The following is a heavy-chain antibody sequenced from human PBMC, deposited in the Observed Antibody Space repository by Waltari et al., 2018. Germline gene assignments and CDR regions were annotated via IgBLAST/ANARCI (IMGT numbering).Heavy chain of an antibody. D-gene: IGHD6-13*01. CDR2: ISWNSGSI. V-gene: IGHV3-9*03. CDR3: AKGGVLAAAPFDY. J-gene: IGHJ4*02. Sequence: EVQLVESGGGLVQPGRSLRLSCAASGFTFDAYSMHWVRQAPGKGLEWVSGISWNSGSIGYADSVKGRFTISRDNAKNSLYLQMNSLRAEDMALYYCAKGGVLAAAPFDYWGQGTLVTVSS. CDR1: GFTFDAYS.